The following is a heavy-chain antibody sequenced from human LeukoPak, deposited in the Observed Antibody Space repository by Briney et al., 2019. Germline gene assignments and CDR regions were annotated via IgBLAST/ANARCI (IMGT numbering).Heavy chain of an antibody. D-gene: IGHD3-10*02. J-gene: IGHJ6*04. V-gene: IGHV3-13*01. CDR2: IGTAGDI. CDR3: AELGITMIGGV. CDR1: GFTFSNYD. Sequence: GGSLRLSCAASGFTFSNYDMHWVRQATGKGLEWVSGIGTAGDIYYPGSVKGRFTISRENAKNSLYLQMNSLRAGDTAVYYCAELGITMIGGVWGKGTTVTISS.